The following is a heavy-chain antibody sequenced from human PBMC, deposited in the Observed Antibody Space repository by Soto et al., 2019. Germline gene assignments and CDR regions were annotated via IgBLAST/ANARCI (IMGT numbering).Heavy chain of an antibody. CDR2: IYPGDSDT. J-gene: IGHJ3*02. D-gene: IGHD4-17*01. CDR1: GYSFTSYW. CDR3: ARNSDNGDYSIALAI. V-gene: IGHV5-51*01. Sequence: PGESLKISCKDSGYSFTSYWIGWVRQMPGKGLEWMGIIYPGDSDTRYSPSFQGQVTISADKSISTAYLQWSSLKASDTAMYYCARNSDNGDYSIALAIWGQGTMITVSS.